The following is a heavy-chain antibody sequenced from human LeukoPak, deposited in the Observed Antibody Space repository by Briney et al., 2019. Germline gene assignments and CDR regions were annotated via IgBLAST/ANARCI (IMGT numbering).Heavy chain of an antibody. CDR2: INPNSGGT. D-gene: IGHD3-22*01. CDR3: ARAFGSYYDSSGYYRPWEYYYYYYMDV. J-gene: IGHJ6*03. Sequence: GASVKVSCKASGYTFTGYYMHWVRQAPGQGLEWMGWINPNSGGTNYAQKFQGRVTMTRDTSISPAYMELSRLRSDDTAVYYCARAFGSYYDSSGYYRPWEYYYYYYMDVWGKGTTVTVSS. CDR1: GYTFTGYY. V-gene: IGHV1-2*02.